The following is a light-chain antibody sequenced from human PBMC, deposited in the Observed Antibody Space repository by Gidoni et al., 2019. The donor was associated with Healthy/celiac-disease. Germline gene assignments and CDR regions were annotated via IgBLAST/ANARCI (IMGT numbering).Light chain of an antibody. CDR3: SSYAFEDVV. J-gene: IGLJ2*01. CDR2: EVS. CDR1: SSDVGGYNY. Sequence: QSALTQPPSASGSPGQSVTISCTGTSSDVGGYNYVSWYQQHPGKAPKLMIYEVSKRPSGVPDRFSGSKSGNTASLTVSGLQAEDEADYYCSSYAFEDVVFGGGTKLTVL. V-gene: IGLV2-8*01.